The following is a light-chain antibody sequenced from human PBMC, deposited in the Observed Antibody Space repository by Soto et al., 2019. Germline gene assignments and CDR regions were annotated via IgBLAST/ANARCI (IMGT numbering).Light chain of an antibody. V-gene: IGLV2-23*01. J-gene: IGLJ2*01. CDR2: EGS. CDR3: CSYAGSDTMI. Sequence: QSALTQPASVSGSPGQAITISCSGTSSDVGAFNYVSWYQQPPGEAPKLMIYEGSKRPSGVSNRFSGSKSGNTASLTISGLQAEDEADYYCCSYAGSDTMIFGGGTKLTVL. CDR1: SSDVGAFNY.